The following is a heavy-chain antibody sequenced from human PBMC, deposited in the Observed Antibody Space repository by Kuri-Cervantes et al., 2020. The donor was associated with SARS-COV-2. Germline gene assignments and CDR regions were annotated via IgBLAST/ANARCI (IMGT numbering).Heavy chain of an antibody. CDR1: GGSISSSSYY. CDR3: ARIVRFMDV. Sequence: SETLSLTCTVSGGSISSSSYYWGWIRQPPGKGLEWIGYIYTSGSTNYNPSLKSRVTISVDTSKNQFSLKLSSVTAADTAVYYCARIVRFMDVWGKGTTVTVSS. J-gene: IGHJ6*03. D-gene: IGHD2-21*01. V-gene: IGHV4-61*05. CDR2: IYTSGST.